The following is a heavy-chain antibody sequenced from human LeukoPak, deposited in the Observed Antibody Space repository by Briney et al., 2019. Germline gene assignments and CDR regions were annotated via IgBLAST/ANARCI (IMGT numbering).Heavy chain of an antibody. D-gene: IGHD5-24*01. Sequence: GGSLRLSCAASGFTFSSYGMHWVRQAPGKGLEWVAVISYDGSNKYYADSVKGRFTISRDNSKNTLYLQMNSLRAEETAVYYCAKLLVEMATPGDYYGMDVWGQGTTVTVSS. J-gene: IGHJ6*02. CDR3: AKLLVEMATPGDYYGMDV. CDR2: ISYDGSNK. CDR1: GFTFSSYG. V-gene: IGHV3-30*18.